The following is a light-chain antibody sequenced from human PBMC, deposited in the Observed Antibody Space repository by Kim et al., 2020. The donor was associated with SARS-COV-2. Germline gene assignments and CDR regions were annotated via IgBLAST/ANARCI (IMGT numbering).Light chain of an antibody. CDR3: QQYGDWPYV. V-gene: IGKV3-15*01. CDR1: QNIGIN. Sequence: VYRGERATLSCRTSQNIGINLAWYQQKPGQAPRLLIYGASTRATGISDRFSGSGSGTDFTLTISSLQSEDLAVYYCQQYGDWPYVFGQGTKLEI. CDR2: GAS. J-gene: IGKJ2*01.